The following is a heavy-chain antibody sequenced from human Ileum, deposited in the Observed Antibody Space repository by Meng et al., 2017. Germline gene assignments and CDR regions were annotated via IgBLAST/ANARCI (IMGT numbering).Heavy chain of an antibody. CDR1: GGSFSSDNYY. V-gene: IGHV4-30-4*01. CDR3: ARERRHYYGSGSFDY. J-gene: IGHJ4*02. CDR2: TYYNGSP. D-gene: IGHD3-10*01. Sequence: QVQLQESCPGLVKPSQTLSLTCSVFGGSFSSDNYYWTWIRQTPGKGLEWIGLTYYNGSPFYNPSLRSRVTISVDTSKDQFSLKLTSVTAADTAVYYCARERRHYYGSGSFDYWGQGILVTVSS.